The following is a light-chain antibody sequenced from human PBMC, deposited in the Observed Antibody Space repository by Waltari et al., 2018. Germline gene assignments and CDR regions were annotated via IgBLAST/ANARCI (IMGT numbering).Light chain of an antibody. CDR1: QGISNY. J-gene: IGKJ2*01. V-gene: IGKV1-16*02. CDR2: GAS. Sequence: DIQMTQSPSSLSASVGDRVTIPCRASQGISNYVAWFQQKPGKAPKSLIYGASSLQNGVPSKFSGSGSGTEFTLTISSLQPEDFATYFCLQYHYYPYTFGPGTTLEIK. CDR3: LQYHYYPYT.